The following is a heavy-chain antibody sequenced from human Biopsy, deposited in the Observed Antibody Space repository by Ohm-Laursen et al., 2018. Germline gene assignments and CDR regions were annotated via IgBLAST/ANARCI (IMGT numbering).Heavy chain of an antibody. CDR2: IYYSGST. CDR1: GGSISSDY. Sequence: GALSLTCTVPGGSISSDYWSWIRQTPGKGLEWIGYIYYSGSTNYNPSLKSRVTISVDTSKNQFSLRLNSVTASDTAVYYCARATNSTGWPYYYFYGMDVWGQGTTVTVSS. V-gene: IGHV4-59*01. J-gene: IGHJ6*02. CDR3: ARATNSTGWPYYYFYGMDV. D-gene: IGHD2/OR15-2a*01.